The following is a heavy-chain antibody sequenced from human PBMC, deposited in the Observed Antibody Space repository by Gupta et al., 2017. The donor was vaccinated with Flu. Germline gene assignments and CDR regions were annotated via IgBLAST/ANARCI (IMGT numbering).Heavy chain of an antibody. CDR2: INSGGSHI. CDR1: GFTFSSYN. J-gene: IGHJ4*02. CDR3: ARDRGQFSDVRGISH. V-gene: IGHV3-21*02. Sequence: EVQLVQSGGGLVRPGGSLRLSCASSGFTFSSYNMYWVRQAPGKGLEWVSSINSGGSHIYYSDSLRGRITVSRDNARGSLFLQLESLRAEDTAVYYCARDRGQFSDVRGISHWGQGTLVTVS. D-gene: IGHD6-13*01.